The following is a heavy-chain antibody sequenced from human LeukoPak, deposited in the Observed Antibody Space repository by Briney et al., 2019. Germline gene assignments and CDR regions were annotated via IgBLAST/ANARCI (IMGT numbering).Heavy chain of an antibody. D-gene: IGHD4-11*01. J-gene: IGHJ4*02. CDR1: GFTFSDYY. Sequence: GGSLRLSCAASGFTFSDYYMSWIRQAPGQGLEWVSYISSSGRTPYYADSVKGRFTISRDNAKNSVYLQMNSLRAEDTAVYYCARDFLQSTNWGQGTLVTVSS. CDR3: ARDFLQSTN. CDR2: ISSSGRTP. V-gene: IGHV3-11*04.